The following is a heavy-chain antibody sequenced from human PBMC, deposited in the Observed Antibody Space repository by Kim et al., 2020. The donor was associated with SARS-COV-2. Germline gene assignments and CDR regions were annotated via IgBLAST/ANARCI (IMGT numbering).Heavy chain of an antibody. V-gene: IGHV1-18*01. Sequence: AYNGNTNYAQKLQGRVTMTTDTSTSTAYMELRSLRSDDTAVYYCAGPMDVWGQGTTVTVSS. CDR3: AGPMDV. CDR2: AYNGNT. J-gene: IGHJ6*02.